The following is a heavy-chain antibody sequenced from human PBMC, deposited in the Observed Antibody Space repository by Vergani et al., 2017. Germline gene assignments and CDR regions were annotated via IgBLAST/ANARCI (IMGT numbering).Heavy chain of an antibody. V-gene: IGHV3-23*01. CDR1: GFTFSSHA. D-gene: IGHD5-24*01. J-gene: IGHJ4*02. Sequence: EVQWLQPEGAVVQPGGSLRLSCVASGFTFSSHAMSWVRQGHGQGLEWVSSIKNTGGSTHYADSVKGRFTISRDNSKNTLYLQMNSLRVEDTAVYYCGRGSDNYNWGQGNLVTVSS. CDR3: GRGSDNYN. CDR2: IKNTGGST.